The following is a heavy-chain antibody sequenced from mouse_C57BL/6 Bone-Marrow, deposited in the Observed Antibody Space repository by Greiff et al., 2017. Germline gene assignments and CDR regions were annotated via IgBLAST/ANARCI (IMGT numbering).Heavy chain of an antibody. CDR3: ARLLTSLIGDY. D-gene: IGHD2-14*01. CDR2: ISGGGGNT. Sequence: EVQGVESGGGLVKPGGSLKLSCAASGFTFSSYTMSWVRQTPEKRLAWVATISGGGGNTYYPDSVKGRFTISRDNAKNTLYLQMSSLRSEDTALYYCARLLTSLIGDYWGQGTSVTVSS. J-gene: IGHJ4*01. V-gene: IGHV5-9*01. CDR1: GFTFSSYT.